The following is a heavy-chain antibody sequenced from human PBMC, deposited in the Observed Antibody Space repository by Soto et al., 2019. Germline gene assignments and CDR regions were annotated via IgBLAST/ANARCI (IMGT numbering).Heavy chain of an antibody. J-gene: IGHJ4*02. Sequence: PSETLSLTCTVSGGSISSYYWSWIRQPPGKGLEWIGYIYYSGSTNYNPSLKSRVTISVDTSKNQFSLKLSSVTAADTAVYYCARQSIAARPGPYWGQGSLVTVSS. CDR3: ARQSIAARPGPY. CDR1: GGSISSYY. V-gene: IGHV4-59*01. D-gene: IGHD6-6*01. CDR2: IYYSGST.